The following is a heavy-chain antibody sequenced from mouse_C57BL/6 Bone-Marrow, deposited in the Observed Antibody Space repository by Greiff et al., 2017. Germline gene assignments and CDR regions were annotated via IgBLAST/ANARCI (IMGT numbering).Heavy chain of an antibody. CDR3: AHYGSSPAWFAY. CDR1: GFNIKDDY. J-gene: IGHJ3*01. Sequence: EVQLQQSGAELVRPGASVKLSCTASGFNIKDDYMHWVKQRPEQGLEWIGWIDPENGVTEYASKFQGKATLPADTSSNTAYLQLSSLRAEDTAVYYCAHYGSSPAWFAYWGQGTLVTVSA. D-gene: IGHD1-1*01. CDR2: IDPENGVT. V-gene: IGHV14-4*01.